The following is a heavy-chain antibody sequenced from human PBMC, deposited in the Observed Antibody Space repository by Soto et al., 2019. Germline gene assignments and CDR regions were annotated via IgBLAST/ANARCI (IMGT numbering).Heavy chain of an antibody. Sequence: GGSLRLSCTASGFTFGDYAMSWFRQAPGKGLEWVGFIRSKAYGGTTEYAASVKGRFTISRDDSKRIAYLQMNSLKTEDTAVYYCTSGFQWLTVDYWGQGTLVTVSS. CDR2: IRSKAYGGTT. CDR3: TSGFQWLTVDY. D-gene: IGHD6-19*01. J-gene: IGHJ4*02. V-gene: IGHV3-49*03. CDR1: GFTFGDYA.